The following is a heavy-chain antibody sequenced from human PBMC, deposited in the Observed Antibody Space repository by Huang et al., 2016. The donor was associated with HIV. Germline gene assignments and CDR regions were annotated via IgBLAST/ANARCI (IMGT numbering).Heavy chain of an antibody. CDR3: ARDPVVATTRTAAVRAFDI. J-gene: IGHJ3*02. CDR2: SNTKSGDT. CDR1: GYTFTGFY. D-gene: IGHD2-21*02. Sequence: QAQLVQSGAEVKKPGASVRVSCKASGYTFTGFYLHWVRQAPGQGFEWLGWSNTKSGDTNFAQNFQGRVTMTSDTSTNTAYLDLSSLTSDDTALYYCARDPVVATTRTAAVRAFDIWGQGTGVTVSS. V-gene: IGHV1-2*02.